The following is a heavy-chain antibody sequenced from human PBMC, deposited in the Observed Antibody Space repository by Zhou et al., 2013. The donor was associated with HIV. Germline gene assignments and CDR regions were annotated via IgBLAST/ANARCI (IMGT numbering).Heavy chain of an antibody. CDR1: GYTFSNFG. CDR3: TRVGGEGFGEGEYFDY. V-gene: IGHV1-18*01. D-gene: IGHD3-10*01. Sequence: QVQLVQSGGEVKKPGASVKVSCKASGYTFSNFGISWVRQAPGQGLEWMGWISVYNGNTNYAQKFQGRVTMTTDTSTSTVYMELRSLRSDDTAVYYCTRVGGEGFGEGEYFDYWGQGTLVTVSS. CDR2: ISVYNGNT. J-gene: IGHJ4*02.